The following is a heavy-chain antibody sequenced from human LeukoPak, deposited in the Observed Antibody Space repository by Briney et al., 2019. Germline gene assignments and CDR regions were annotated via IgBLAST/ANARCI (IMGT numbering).Heavy chain of an antibody. Sequence: ASVKVSCKASGYTFTSYAMHWVRQAPGQRLEWMGWVNTNSGNPTYAQGFTGRFVFSSDTSVNTAYLQITSLKAEDTAVYYCARGGSSWYGGHAEYFHHWGQGTLVTVSS. CDR3: ARGGSSWYGGHAEYFHH. V-gene: IGHV7-4-1*02. CDR2: VNTNSGNP. J-gene: IGHJ1*01. CDR1: GYTFTSYA. D-gene: IGHD6-13*01.